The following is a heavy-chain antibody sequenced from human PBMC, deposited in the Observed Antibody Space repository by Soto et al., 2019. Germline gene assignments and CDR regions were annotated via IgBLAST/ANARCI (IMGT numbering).Heavy chain of an antibody. V-gene: IGHV3-15*01. CDR2: IKSKADGETK. CDR3: CVVKRLDQYSTSGYWFDP. CDR1: GFTFSHAW. J-gene: IGHJ5*02. D-gene: IGHD2-15*01. Sequence: NPGGSLRLSCAASGFTFSHAWMGWVRQAPGKGLEWVGRIKSKADGETKDYGAPVRGRFTISRDDAKDTLYLQMNSLRIEDTAVYYCCVVKRLDQYSTSGYWFDPWGPGTLVTVSS.